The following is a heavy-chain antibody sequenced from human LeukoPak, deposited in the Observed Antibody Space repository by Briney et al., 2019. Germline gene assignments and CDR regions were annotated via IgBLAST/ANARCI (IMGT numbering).Heavy chain of an antibody. CDR3: ARGLSSTSSYYYYYMDA. V-gene: IGHV4-39*07. D-gene: IGHD2-2*01. Sequence: SETLSLTCTVSGGSISISSYYWGWIRQPPGKGLEWIGSVYYSGTTSKKPSLKSQVTISVDTSKNQFYLKLSSVTAADTAVYYCARGLSSTSSYYYYYMDAWGKGTTVTVSS. CDR2: VYYSGTT. J-gene: IGHJ6*03. CDR1: GGSISISSYY.